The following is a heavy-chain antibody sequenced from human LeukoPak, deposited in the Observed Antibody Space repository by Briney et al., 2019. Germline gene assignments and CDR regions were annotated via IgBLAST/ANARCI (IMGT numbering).Heavy chain of an antibody. D-gene: IGHD5-18*01. J-gene: IGHJ4*02. V-gene: IGHV4-59*01. CDR2: IYYSGST. Sequence: SETLSLTCTVYGGSISSYYWSWIRQPPGKGLEWIGYIYYSGSTNYNPSLKSRVTISVDTSKNQFSLKLSSVTAADTAVYYCAREWGYSYGTGYFDYWGQGTLVTVSS. CDR3: AREWGYSYGTGYFDY. CDR1: GGSISSYY.